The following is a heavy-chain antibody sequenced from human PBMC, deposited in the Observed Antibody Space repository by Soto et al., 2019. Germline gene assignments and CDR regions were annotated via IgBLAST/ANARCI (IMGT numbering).Heavy chain of an antibody. CDR2: IYSGGST. J-gene: IGHJ6*02. Sequence: PGGSLRLSCAASGFTVSSNYMSWVRQAPGKGLEWVSVIYSGGSTYYADSVKGRFTISRDNSKNTLYLQMNSLRAEDTAVYYCARDGYSYDYYYYYGMDVWGQGTTVTVSS. V-gene: IGHV3-66*01. CDR1: GFTVSSNY. CDR3: ARDGYSYDYYYYYGMDV. D-gene: IGHD5-18*01.